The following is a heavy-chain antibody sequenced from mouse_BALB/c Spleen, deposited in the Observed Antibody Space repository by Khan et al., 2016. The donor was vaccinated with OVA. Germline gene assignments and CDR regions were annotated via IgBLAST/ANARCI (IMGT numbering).Heavy chain of an antibody. J-gene: IGHJ3*01. V-gene: IGHV14-1*02. CDR2: IDTENGNT. Sequence: VQLKESGAELVRPGALVNLSCKASGFNIKDYYMHWVKQRPDQGLEWIGWIDTENGNTIYDPEFQGKVSISSDTSSNTAYLQLSNLTSDDTAVDYCARSGYSPWFAYWGQGTLVTVSA. CDR3: ARSGYSPWFAY. CDR1: GFNIKDYY. D-gene: IGHD2-3*01.